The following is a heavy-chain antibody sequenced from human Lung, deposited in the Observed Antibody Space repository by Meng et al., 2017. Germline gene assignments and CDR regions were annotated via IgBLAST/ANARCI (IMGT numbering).Heavy chain of an antibody. CDR1: GGSISSSNYY. Sequence: QVPLQESGPGLVKPSQTLSLTCTVSGGSISSSNYYWSWIRQPPGKGLEWSGHIYNSGSTYYNPSLRSRITISVDTSKNQFSLKLSSVTAADTAGYYCARGQKGYFDLWGRGTLVTVSS. CDR3: ARGQKGYFDL. J-gene: IGHJ2*01. CDR2: IYNSGST. V-gene: IGHV4-30-4*01.